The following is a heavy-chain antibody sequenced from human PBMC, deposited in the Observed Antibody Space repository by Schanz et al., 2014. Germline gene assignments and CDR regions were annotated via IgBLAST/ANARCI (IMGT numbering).Heavy chain of an antibody. V-gene: IGHV4-30-2*01. CDR2: IYHSGST. CDR1: GGSISSGGYS. Sequence: QLQLQESGSGLVKPSQTLSLTCTVSGGSISSGGYSWSWIRQPPGKGLEWIGYIYHSGSTFYIPSLKSRVTISEDRPKNQFSLRLSSLTAADTAVYYCARGPYGSGSYWFDPWGQGTLVTVSS. CDR3: ARGPYGSGSYWFDP. D-gene: IGHD3-10*01. J-gene: IGHJ5*02.